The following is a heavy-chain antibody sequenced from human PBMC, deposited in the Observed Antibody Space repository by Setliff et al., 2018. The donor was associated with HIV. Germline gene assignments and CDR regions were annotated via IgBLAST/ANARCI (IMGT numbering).Heavy chain of an antibody. CDR2: ISYTGST. CDR3: ARGLSFYDPGGFDY. J-gene: IGHJ4*02. V-gene: IGHV4-39*01. Sequence: SETLSLTCAVSGGSISSSNHYWGWVRQPPGKGLEWIGTISYTGSTYYDPSLKSRVTISLDTSKNQFFLKLSSVTAADTAVYYCARGLSFYDPGGFDYWGQGTLVTVSS. D-gene: IGHD3-22*01. CDR1: GGSISSSNHY.